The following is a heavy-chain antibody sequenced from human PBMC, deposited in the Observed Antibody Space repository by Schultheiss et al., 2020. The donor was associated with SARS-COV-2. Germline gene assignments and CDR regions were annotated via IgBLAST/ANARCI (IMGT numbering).Heavy chain of an antibody. J-gene: IGHJ6*02. V-gene: IGHV4-31*03. CDR3: ARDPGISYGMDV. CDR2: IYYSGST. CDR1: GGSISSGGYY. Sequence: SETLSLTCTVSGGSISSGGYYWSWIRQHPGKGLEWIGYIYYSGSTYYNPSLKSRVTISVDTSKNQFSLKLSSVTAADTAVYYCARDPGISYGMDVWGQGTLVTVSS.